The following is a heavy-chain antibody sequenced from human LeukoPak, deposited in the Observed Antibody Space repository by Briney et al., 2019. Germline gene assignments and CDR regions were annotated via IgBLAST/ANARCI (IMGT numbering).Heavy chain of an antibody. CDR2: TYYSGST. V-gene: IGHV4-39*07. D-gene: IGHD3-10*01. CDR1: GGSISSSSYY. J-gene: IGHJ4*02. Sequence: PSETLSLTCTVSGGSISSSSYYWGWIRQPPGKGLEWTGSTYYSGSTYYNPSLRSRVTISVDTSKNQFSLKLSSVTAADTAVYYCARAIRWSYFDYWGQGTLVTVSS. CDR3: ARAIRWSYFDY.